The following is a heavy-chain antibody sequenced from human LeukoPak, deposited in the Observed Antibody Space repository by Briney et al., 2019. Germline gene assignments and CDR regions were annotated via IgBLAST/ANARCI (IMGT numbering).Heavy chain of an antibody. J-gene: IGHJ4*02. Sequence: GGSLRLSCAASGFTFSSYGVHWVRQAPGKGLEWVAVMSYDGSNKYYADSVKGRFTISRDNSKNTLYLQMNSLRAEDTAVYYCAAYCGGDCYGGLDYWGQGTLVTVSS. V-gene: IGHV3-30*03. CDR3: AAYCGGDCYGGLDY. CDR2: MSYDGSNK. D-gene: IGHD2-21*02. CDR1: GFTFSSYG.